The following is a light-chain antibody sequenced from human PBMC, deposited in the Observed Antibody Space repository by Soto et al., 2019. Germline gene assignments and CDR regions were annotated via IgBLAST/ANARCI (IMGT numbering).Light chain of an antibody. CDR1: QNIDNW. CDR2: KAS. CDR3: QQYNSYSVPS. Sequence: DVQMAQSPSTLSASVGDRVTITCRCSQNIDNWLAWYQQKPRKAPKLLIYKASSLESGVPSRFSGSGSGTEFTLTISSLEPDDFATYHCQQYNSYSVPSFGQGTKVDIK. V-gene: IGKV1-5*03. J-gene: IGKJ1*01.